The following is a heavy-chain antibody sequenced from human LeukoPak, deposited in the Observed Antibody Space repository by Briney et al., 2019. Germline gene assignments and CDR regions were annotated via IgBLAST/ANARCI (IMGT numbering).Heavy chain of an antibody. CDR3: ARGNPRYFDY. Sequence: SQTLSLTCAISGDSVSSNSATWNWIRQSPSRGLEWLGRTYHRSKWYNDSAVSVKSRIIINADTSKNQFSLQLNSVTPEDTAVYYCARGNPRYFDYWGQGTLVTVSS. CDR2: TYHRSKWYN. V-gene: IGHV6-1*01. CDR1: GDSVSSNSAT. J-gene: IGHJ4*02.